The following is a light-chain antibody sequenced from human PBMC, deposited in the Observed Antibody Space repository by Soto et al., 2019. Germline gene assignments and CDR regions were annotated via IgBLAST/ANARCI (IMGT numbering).Light chain of an antibody. CDR2: EVT. CDR1: SSDIGAHNF. CDR3: NSYTLSRTVV. J-gene: IGLJ2*01. V-gene: IGLV2-14*01. Sequence: QSALTQPASVSGSPGQSITLSCAGTSSDIGAHNFVSWYQHHPGIAPKLIIYEVTKWPSGVSTRFSGSKAGNTASLTISGLQAEDEADYYCNSYTLSRTVVFGGGTKLTVL.